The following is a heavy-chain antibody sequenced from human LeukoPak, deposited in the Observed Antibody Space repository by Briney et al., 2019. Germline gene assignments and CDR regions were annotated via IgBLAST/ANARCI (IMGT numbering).Heavy chain of an antibody. CDR3: ARGPYDYGDSYYFYYGMDV. J-gene: IGHJ6*02. D-gene: IGHD4-17*01. Sequence: GGSLRLSCAASGFTFSDYYMSWIRQAPGKGLEWVSYISSSGSTIYYADSVKGRFTISRDNAKNSLYLQMNSLRAEDTAVYYCARGPYDYGDSYYFYYGMDVWGQGTTVTVSS. V-gene: IGHV3-11*01. CDR2: ISSSGSTI. CDR1: GFTFSDYY.